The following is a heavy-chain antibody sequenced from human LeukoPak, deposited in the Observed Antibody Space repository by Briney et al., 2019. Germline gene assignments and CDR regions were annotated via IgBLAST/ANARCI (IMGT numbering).Heavy chain of an antibody. CDR3: ARRGGGWYSRLGMDV. Sequence: GESLKISCKGSGYSFTSYWIGWVRQMPGKGLEWMGIIYPGDSDTRYSPSFQGQVTISADKSISTAYLQWSSLKASDTAMYYRARRGGGWYSRLGMDVWGQGTTVTVSS. V-gene: IGHV5-51*01. CDR2: IYPGDSDT. J-gene: IGHJ6*02. CDR1: GYSFTSYW. D-gene: IGHD6-19*01.